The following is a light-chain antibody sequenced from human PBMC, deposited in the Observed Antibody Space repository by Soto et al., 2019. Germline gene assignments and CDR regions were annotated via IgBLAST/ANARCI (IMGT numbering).Light chain of an antibody. V-gene: IGLV2-8*01. CDR2: EVT. CDR3: SSFAGSNTLV. CDR1: SSDVGGYNF. Sequence: QSALTQPPSASGSPGQSATISCTGTSSDVGGYNFVSWYQQHPGKVPKLIIYEVTKRPSGVPDRFSGSKSGNTASLTVSGLQTDDEADYYCSSFAGSNTLVFGGGTKLTGL. J-gene: IGLJ3*02.